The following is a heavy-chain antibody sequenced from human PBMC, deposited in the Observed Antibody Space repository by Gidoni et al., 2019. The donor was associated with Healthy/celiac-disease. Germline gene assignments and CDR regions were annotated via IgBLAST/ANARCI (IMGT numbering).Heavy chain of an antibody. CDR1: GFTFSSYA. CDR3: AKDLYSSGWLGGWYFDL. CDR2: ISGCGGST. J-gene: IGHJ2*01. V-gene: IGHV3-23*01. D-gene: IGHD6-19*01. Sequence: EVQLLESGGGLVQPGGSLRLSCAASGFTFSSYAMGGVRQAPGKGLEWLSAISGCGGSTYYADSVKGRFTISRDNSKNTLYLQMNSLRAEDTAVYYCAKDLYSSGWLGGWYFDLWGRGTLVTVSS.